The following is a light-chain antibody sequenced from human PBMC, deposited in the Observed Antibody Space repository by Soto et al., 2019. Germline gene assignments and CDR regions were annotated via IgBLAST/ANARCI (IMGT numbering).Light chain of an antibody. V-gene: IGKV3-20*01. CDR1: QSVSSSF. CDR2: GAS. CDR3: QHYGTSLWT. J-gene: IGKJ1*01. Sequence: EIMLTQSPGTLSLSPGERATLSCRASQSVSSSFLAWYQQKPGQAPRLLIYGASIRASVIPDRFSGSGSGTDFTLTISRLEPDDFAMYFCQHYGTSLWTFGQGTKVEIK.